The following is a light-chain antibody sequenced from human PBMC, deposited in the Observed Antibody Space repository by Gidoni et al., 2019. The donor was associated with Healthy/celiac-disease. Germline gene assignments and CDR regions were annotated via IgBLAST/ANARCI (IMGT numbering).Light chain of an antibody. CDR1: SSDVGGYNY. Sequence: QSALTQPASVYGSPGQSITISCTGTSSDVGGYNYVSWYQQHPGKAPKLMIYDVSNRPSGVSNRFSGSKSGNTASLTISGLQAEDEADYYCSSYTSSSIVVFGGGTKLTV. J-gene: IGLJ2*01. V-gene: IGLV2-14*01. CDR2: DVS. CDR3: SSYTSSSIVV.